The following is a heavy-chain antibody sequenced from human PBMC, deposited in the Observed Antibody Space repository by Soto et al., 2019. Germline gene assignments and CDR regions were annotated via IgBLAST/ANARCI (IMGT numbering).Heavy chain of an antibody. D-gene: IGHD6-19*01. V-gene: IGHV5-10-1*01. J-gene: IGHJ3*02. CDR1: GYTFTSNW. CDR3: GRRQSSGWVWDAFDI. CDR2: IDPSDSYT. Sequence: PGESLKISCKASGYTFTSNWISWVRQVPGKGLEWLGRIDPSDSYTHYNPSFQGHVTISTDKSISTAYLQWSSLKASDTAIYYCGRRQSSGWVWDAFDIWGQGTMVTVSS.